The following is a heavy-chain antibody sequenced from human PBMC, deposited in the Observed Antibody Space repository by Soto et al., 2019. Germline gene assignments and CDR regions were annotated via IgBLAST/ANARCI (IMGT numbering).Heavy chain of an antibody. CDR3: ARQADEIRSSWFDP. CDR2: IIPIFGTA. Sequence: QVQLAQSGAEVKKPGYSVKVCCKASGGTFSSYAISWVRQAPGHGLEWMGGIIPIFGTANYAQKFQGRVTITGDESTSPAYMELSSLRSEDTAVYYCARQADEIRSSWFDPWGQGTLVTVSS. D-gene: IGHD2-2*01. J-gene: IGHJ5*02. CDR1: GGTFSSYA. V-gene: IGHV1-69*01.